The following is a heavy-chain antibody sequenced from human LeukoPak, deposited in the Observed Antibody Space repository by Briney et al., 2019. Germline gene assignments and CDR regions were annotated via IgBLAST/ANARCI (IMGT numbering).Heavy chain of an antibody. CDR3: ARVGATPAHFDY. D-gene: IGHD5-12*01. CDR1: GGSISGGGYS. Sequence: PSETLSLTCAVSGGSISGGGYSWRWIRQPPGRGLEWIGYIYHSGSTYYNPSLKSRVTISVDRSKNQFSLKLSSVTAADTAVYYCARVGATPAHFDYWGQGTLVTVSS. V-gene: IGHV4-30-2*01. J-gene: IGHJ4*02. CDR2: IYHSGST.